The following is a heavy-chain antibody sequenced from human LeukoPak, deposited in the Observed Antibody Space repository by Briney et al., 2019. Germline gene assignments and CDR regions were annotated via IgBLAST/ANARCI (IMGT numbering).Heavy chain of an antibody. CDR2: IYYSGST. CDR1: GGSISSYY. CDR3: ARGTTVTKAFDI. Sequence: PSETLSLTCTVSGGSISSYYWSWIRQPPGKGLEWIGYIYYSGSTNYNPSLKSRVTISVDTSKNQFSLKLSSVTAADAAVYYCARGTTVTKAFDIWGQGTMVTVSS. V-gene: IGHV4-59*08. J-gene: IGHJ3*02. D-gene: IGHD4-17*01.